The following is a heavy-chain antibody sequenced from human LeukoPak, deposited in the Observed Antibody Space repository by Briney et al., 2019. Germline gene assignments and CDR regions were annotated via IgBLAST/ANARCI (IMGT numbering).Heavy chain of an antibody. CDR2: INPNSGGT. CDR3: SRGLINGHDFDY. Sequence: GASVKVSCKASGYTFTGYYMHWVRQAPGQGLEWMGWINPNSGGTNYAQKFQGWVTMTGDTSISTAYMDLNRLTSDDTAVYYCSRGLINGHDFDYWGQGTVVTVSS. J-gene: IGHJ4*02. CDR1: GYTFTGYY. V-gene: IGHV1-2*04. D-gene: IGHD2-8*01.